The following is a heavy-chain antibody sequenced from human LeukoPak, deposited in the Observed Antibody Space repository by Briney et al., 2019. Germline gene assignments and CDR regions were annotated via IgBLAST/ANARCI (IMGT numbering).Heavy chain of an antibody. CDR3: ARGYAASDY. CDR2: ISYDGSNK. V-gene: IGHV3-30*03. CDR1: GFTFSRYG. D-gene: IGHD5-12*01. Sequence: PGRSLRLSCAASGFTFSRYGMHWVRQAPGKGLEWVAVISYDGSNKYYADSVKGRFTISRDNSKNTLYLQMNSLRAEDTAVYYCARGYAASDYWGQGTLVTVSS. J-gene: IGHJ4*02.